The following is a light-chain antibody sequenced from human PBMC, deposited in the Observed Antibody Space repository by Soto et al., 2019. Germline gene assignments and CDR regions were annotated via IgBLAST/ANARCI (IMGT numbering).Light chain of an antibody. CDR3: QQRSNWPLT. V-gene: IGKV3-11*01. CDR1: QSVSSY. J-gene: IGKJ3*01. Sequence: EIVFTQSPSTLSVSPGERATLSCRASQSVSSYLAWYQQKPGQAPRLLIYDASNRATGIPARFSGSGSGTDFTLTISSLEPEDFAVYYCQQRSNWPLTFGPGTKVD. CDR2: DAS.